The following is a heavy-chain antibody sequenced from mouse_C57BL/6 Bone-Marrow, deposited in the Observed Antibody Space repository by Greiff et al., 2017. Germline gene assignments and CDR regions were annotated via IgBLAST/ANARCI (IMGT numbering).Heavy chain of an antibody. CDR1: GYTFTDYY. J-gene: IGHJ4*01. V-gene: IGHV1-76*01. CDR3: ARRRDSSGLFYAMDY. CDR2: IYPGSGNT. Sequence: QVQLQQSGAELVRPGASVKLSCKASGYTFTDYYINWVKQRPGQGLEWIARIYPGSGNTYYNEKFKGKATLTAEKSSSTAYMQLSSLTSEDSAVYFCARRRDSSGLFYAMDYWGQGTSVTVSS. D-gene: IGHD3-2*02.